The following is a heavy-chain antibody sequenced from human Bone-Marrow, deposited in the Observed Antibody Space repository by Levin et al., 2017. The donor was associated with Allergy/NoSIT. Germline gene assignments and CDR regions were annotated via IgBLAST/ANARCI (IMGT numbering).Heavy chain of an antibody. CDR2: LNNDGIRT. V-gene: IGHV3-74*01. D-gene: IGHD3-9*01. Sequence: QPGGSLRLSCTASGFTLNNYFMHWVRQAPGQGLVWLGRLNNDGIRTSYADSVKGRFSISRDSAKNTLYLQLNSLGAEDTAVYYCARGGLYYSLLTGPGAMDVWGQGTSVTVS. CDR3: ARGGLYYSLLTGPGAMDV. J-gene: IGHJ6*02. CDR1: GFTLNNYF.